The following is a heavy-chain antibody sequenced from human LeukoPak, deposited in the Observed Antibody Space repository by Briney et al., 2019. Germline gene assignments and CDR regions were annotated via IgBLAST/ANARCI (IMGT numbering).Heavy chain of an antibody. CDR3: ARHISYYYGSGSYSR. V-gene: IGHV4-34*01. Sequence: SETLSLTCAVYGGSFSDYYWSWIRQPPGKGLEWIGEIKHSGSTNYNPSLKGRVTISVDTSKNQFSLKLSSVTAADTAVYYCARHISYYYGSGSYSRWGQGTLVTVSS. CDR2: IKHSGST. J-gene: IGHJ4*02. D-gene: IGHD3-10*01. CDR1: GGSFSDYY.